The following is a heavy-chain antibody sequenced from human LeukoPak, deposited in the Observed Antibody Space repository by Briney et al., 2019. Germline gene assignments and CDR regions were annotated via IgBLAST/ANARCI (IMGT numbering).Heavy chain of an antibody. CDR3: ARGGKSGSLDS. V-gene: IGHV1-3*02. D-gene: IGHD5-12*01. CDR1: GGTFSSYA. Sequence: ASVKVSCKASGGTFSSYAISWVRQAPGQRLEWMGWSNAGNGNTKYSQEFQGRVTITRDTSASTHYMELSSLRSEDMAVYYCARGGKSGSLDSWGQGTLVTVSS. J-gene: IGHJ4*02. CDR2: SNAGNGNT.